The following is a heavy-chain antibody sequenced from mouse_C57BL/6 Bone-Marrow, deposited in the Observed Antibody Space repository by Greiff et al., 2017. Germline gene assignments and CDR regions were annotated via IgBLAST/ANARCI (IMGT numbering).Heavy chain of an antibody. CDR1: GYTFTSYW. V-gene: IGHV1-64*01. D-gene: IGHD2-5*01. J-gene: IGHJ4*01. CDR3: YSNYYAMDY. CDR2: IHPNSGST. Sequence: VKLMESGAELVKPGASVKLSCKASGYTFTSYWMHWVKQRPGQGLEWIGMIHPNSGSTNYNEKFKSKATLTVDKSSSTAYMQLSSLTSEDSAVYYCYSNYYAMDYWGQGTSVTVSS.